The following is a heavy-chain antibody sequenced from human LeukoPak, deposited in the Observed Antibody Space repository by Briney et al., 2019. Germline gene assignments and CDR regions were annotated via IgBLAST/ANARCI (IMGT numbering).Heavy chain of an antibody. CDR2: IDNGGTTT. Sequence: GGSLRLSCVASGFSFSTYWMHWVRQAPGKGLVWVSRIDNGGTTTLYADSVRGRFTISRDNAKNTLYLQMNSLRAEDTAVYYCARDGPYSGYYFDYWGQGTLVTVSS. J-gene: IGHJ4*02. V-gene: IGHV3-74*01. CDR3: ARDGPYSGYYFDY. CDR1: GFSFSTYW. D-gene: IGHD6-19*01.